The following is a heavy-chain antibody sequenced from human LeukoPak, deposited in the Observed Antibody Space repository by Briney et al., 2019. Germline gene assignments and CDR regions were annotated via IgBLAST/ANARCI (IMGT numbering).Heavy chain of an antibody. CDR3: TRGVFSDV. CDR2: INGGGTTK. J-gene: IGHJ6*04. V-gene: IGHV3-11*01. Sequence: GGSLRLSCAASGLIFSDYYMNWIRQAPGKGLEWVSHINGGGTTKYYADSVRGRFTLSRDNAKNTLYLQMNNLRAEDTAVYYCTRGVFSDVWGTGTTVTVSS. CDR1: GLIFSDYY.